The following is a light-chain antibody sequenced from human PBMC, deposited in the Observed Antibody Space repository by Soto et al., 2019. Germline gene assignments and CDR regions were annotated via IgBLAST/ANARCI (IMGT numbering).Light chain of an antibody. CDR1: SSDVGGYNY. Sequence: QSALTQPASVSGSPGQSITISCTGTSSDVGGYNYVSWYQQHPGKAPNLMIYEVSNRPSGVSNRFSGSKSGNTASLTSSGRQAEDEADYYCSSYTSSSTVVFGGGTKLTVL. CDR2: EVS. V-gene: IGLV2-14*01. J-gene: IGLJ2*01. CDR3: SSYTSSSTVV.